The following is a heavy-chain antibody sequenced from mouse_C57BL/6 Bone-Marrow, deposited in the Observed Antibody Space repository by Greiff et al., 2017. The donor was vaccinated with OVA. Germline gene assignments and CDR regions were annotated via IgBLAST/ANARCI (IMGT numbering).Heavy chain of an antibody. CDR1: GYTFTDYT. D-gene: IGHD1-1*01. CDR3: AGHYYGSNYGYSYDY. J-gene: IGHJ2*01. Sequence: VQLQQSDAELVKPGASVKISCKASGYTFTDYTIHWMKQRPEQGLEWIGYIYPRDGSTKYNEKFKGKATLTADKSSSTAYMQLNSLTSEDSAVYSWAGHYYGSNYGYSYDYWGQGTTLTVSS. V-gene: IGHV1-78*01. CDR2: IYPRDGST.